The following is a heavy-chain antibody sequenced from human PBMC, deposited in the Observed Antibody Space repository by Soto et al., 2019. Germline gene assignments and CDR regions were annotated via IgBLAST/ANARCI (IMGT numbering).Heavy chain of an antibody. V-gene: IGHV4-38-2*01. CDR1: GYSISSGYY. J-gene: IGHJ6*02. CDR2: IYHSGST. Sequence: SETLSLTCAVSGYSISSGYYWGWIRPPPGKGLEWIGSIYHSGSTYYNPSHKSRVTISVDTSKNQFSLKLSSVTAADTAVYYCATTYCSSTSCYPTYYYYDMDVWGQGTTVTVSS. D-gene: IGHD2-2*01. CDR3: ATTYCSSTSCYPTYYYYDMDV.